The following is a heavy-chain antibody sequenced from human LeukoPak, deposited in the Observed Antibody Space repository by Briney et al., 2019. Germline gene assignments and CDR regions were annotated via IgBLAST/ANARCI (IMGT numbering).Heavy chain of an antibody. CDR1: GFTFSTYN. CDR3: ARTRITVTTRSWDY. J-gene: IGHJ4*02. D-gene: IGHD4-17*01. Sequence: GGSLRLSCATSGFTFSTYNMNWVRQAPGKGLEWVSSISSSSTYIYYADSVKGRFAISRDNAKNSLYLQINSLRAEDTAVYYCARTRITVTTRSWDYWGQGTLVTVSS. CDR2: ISSSSTYI. V-gene: IGHV3-21*01.